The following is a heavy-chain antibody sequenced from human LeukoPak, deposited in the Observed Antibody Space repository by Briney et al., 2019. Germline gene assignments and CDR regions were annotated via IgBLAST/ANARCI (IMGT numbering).Heavy chain of an antibody. CDR2: ISSSGTTI. D-gene: IGHD2-2*02. Sequence: GGSLRLSCAASGFTFSDYYMSCVRQAPGEGLEWVSYISSSGTTIYYADSVKGRFTISRDNAKNSLYLQMNSLGAEDTAVYYCARDHTSGRYCSSTSCYTGRIYYYGMDVWGQGTTVTVSS. CDR3: ARDHTSGRYCSSTSCYTGRIYYYGMDV. V-gene: IGHV3-11*01. J-gene: IGHJ6*02. CDR1: GFTFSDYY.